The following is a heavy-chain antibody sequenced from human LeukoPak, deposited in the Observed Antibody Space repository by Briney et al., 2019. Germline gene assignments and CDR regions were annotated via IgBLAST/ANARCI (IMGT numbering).Heavy chain of an antibody. CDR1: GGSLSSGGFH. J-gene: IGHJ4*02. Sequence: SETLSLTCTVSGGSLSSGGFHWSWIRQHPGKGLEWIGYIYYSGSTYYNPALKSRVTISVDTSKIQFSLKLSSVTAADTAVYYGARDSPPGFWGQGTLVTVSS. CDR2: IYYSGST. V-gene: IGHV4-31*03. CDR3: ARDSPPGF. D-gene: IGHD6-25*01.